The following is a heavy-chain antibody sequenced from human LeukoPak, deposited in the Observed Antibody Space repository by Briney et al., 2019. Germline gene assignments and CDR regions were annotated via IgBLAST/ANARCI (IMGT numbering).Heavy chain of an antibody. CDR3: ARGLGAVTRGRFGY. V-gene: IGHV1-24*01. D-gene: IGHD4-17*01. J-gene: IGHJ4*02. CDR1: GYTLTELS. CDR2: FDPEDGET. Sequence: GASVKVSCKVSGYTLTELSMHWVRQAPGKGLEWMGGFDPEDGETIYAQKFQGRVTMTRDTSTSTVYMELSSLRSEDTAVHYCARGLGAVTRGRFGYWGQGTLVTVSS.